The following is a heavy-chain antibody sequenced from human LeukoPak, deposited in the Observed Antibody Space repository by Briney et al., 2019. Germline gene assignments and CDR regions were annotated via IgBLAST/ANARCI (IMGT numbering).Heavy chain of an antibody. D-gene: IGHD3-10*01. CDR1: GGSISSTRYY. CDR2: IYYSGST. J-gene: IGHJ5*02. Sequence: SETLSLTCTVSGGSISSTRYYWGWIRQPPGKGLEWIGSIYYSGSTYHNPSLKSRVTMSVDRSKNQFSLKLSSVTAADTAVYYCARHGIYYGLGSSYGLPNWFDPWGQGTLVTVSS. V-gene: IGHV4-39*01. CDR3: ARHGIYYGLGSSYGLPNWFDP.